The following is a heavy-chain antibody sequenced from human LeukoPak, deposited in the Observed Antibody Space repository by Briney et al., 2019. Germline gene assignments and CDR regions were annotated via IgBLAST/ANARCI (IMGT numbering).Heavy chain of an antibody. V-gene: IGHV3-21*01. CDR3: ARDLVSDYYGSGSYAY. CDR2: ISSSSSYI. Sequence: GGSLRLSCAASGFNFNNYWMSWVRQAPGKGLEWVSSISSSSSYIYYADSVKGRFTISRDNAKNSLYLQMNSLRAEDTAVYYCARDLVSDYYGSGSYAYWGQGTLVTVSS. J-gene: IGHJ4*02. CDR1: GFNFNNYW. D-gene: IGHD3-10*01.